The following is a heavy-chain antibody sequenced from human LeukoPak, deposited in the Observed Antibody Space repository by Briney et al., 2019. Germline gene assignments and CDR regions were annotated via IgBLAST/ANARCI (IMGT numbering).Heavy chain of an antibody. Sequence: SETLSLTCTVSGGSICGFHWSWIRQPPGKGLEWIGYIHYSGSTDYNPSLKSRVTISVDTSKNQFSLKLSSVTAADTAVYYCTRHLDYYGSGSYEYWGQGTLVTVSS. V-gene: IGHV4-59*08. D-gene: IGHD3-10*01. CDR1: GGSICGFH. J-gene: IGHJ4*02. CDR3: TRHLDYYGSGSYEY. CDR2: IHYSGST.